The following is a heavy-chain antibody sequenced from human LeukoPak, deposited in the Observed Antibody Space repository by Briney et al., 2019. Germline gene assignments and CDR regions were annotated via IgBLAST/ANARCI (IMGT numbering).Heavy chain of an antibody. V-gene: IGHV1-2*02. CDR3: AKDFWSGFIHWFDP. J-gene: IGHJ5*02. D-gene: IGHD3-3*01. CDR1: GSTFTGYY. CDR2: INPNSGGT. Sequence: ASVKLSCKASGSTFTGYYMHWVRQAPGQGPEWMGWINPNSGGTNYAQKFQGRVTMTRDTSISTAYMELSRLRSDDTAVYYCAKDFWSGFIHWFDPWGQGTLVTVSS.